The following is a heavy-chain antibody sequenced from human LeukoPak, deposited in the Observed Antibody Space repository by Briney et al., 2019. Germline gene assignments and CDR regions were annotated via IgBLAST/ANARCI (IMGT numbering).Heavy chain of an antibody. CDR1: GFTCSNYA. J-gene: IGHJ4*02. CDR2: ISSSSSYM. D-gene: IGHD5-18*01. V-gene: IGHV3-21*01. Sequence: PGGSLRLSCAASGFTCSNYAMHWVRQAPGKGLEWVSSISSSSSYMYCADSMRGRFTISRDSAQNSLYLQMNGLKAEDTAVYYCARDSGLPPIVTYYFDSWGQGTLVTVSS. CDR3: ARDSGLPPIVTYYFDS.